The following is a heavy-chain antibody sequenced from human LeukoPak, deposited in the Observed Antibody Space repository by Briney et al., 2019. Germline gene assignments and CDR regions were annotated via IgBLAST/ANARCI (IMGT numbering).Heavy chain of an antibody. CDR1: GGTFSSYA. Sequence: ASVKVSCKASGGTFSSYAISWVRQAPGQGLEWMGGIIPIFGTANYAQKFQGRVTITTDESTSTAYMELSSLRSEDTAVYYCARGWSGARPSAGGNWFDPWGQGTLVTVSS. V-gene: IGHV1-69*05. CDR2: IIPIFGTA. J-gene: IGHJ5*02. D-gene: IGHD1-26*01. CDR3: ARGWSGARPSAGGNWFDP.